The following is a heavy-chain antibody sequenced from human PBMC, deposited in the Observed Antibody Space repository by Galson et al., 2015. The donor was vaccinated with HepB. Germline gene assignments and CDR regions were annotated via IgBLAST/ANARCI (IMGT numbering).Heavy chain of an antibody. V-gene: IGHV6-1*01. J-gene: IGHJ4*02. Sequence: ISGDSVSSNTAAWNWIRQSPSRGLEWLGRTYYRSRWYNDYAGSVISRITINPDTSKNQFSLHLNSVTPEDTAVYFCARDQLGMGRWGQGTLVTVSS. D-gene: IGHD3-16*01. CDR1: GDSVSSNTAA. CDR3: ARDQLGMGR. CDR2: TYYRSRWYN.